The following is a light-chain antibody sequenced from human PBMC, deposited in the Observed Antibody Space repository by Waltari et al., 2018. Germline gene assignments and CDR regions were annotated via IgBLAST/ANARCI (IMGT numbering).Light chain of an antibody. Sequence: QLVLTQSPSASASLGASVRLTCTLSSGHSSNVIAWLHQQPQKGPRFLVKVNSDGSHSKGGEMHEVFSGCSSGAERHLTLSSLQSEDEADYYCQTGGHGTWVFGGGTRLTVL. CDR3: QTGGHGTWV. CDR1: SGHSSNV. J-gene: IGLJ3*02. V-gene: IGLV4-69*01. CDR2: VNSDGSH.